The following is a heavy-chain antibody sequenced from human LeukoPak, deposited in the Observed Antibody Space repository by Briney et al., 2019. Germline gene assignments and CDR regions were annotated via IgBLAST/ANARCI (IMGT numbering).Heavy chain of an antibody. CDR3: ARVSNNYGDGY. CDR2: ISSSSSYI. CDR1: GFTFSSYS. D-gene: IGHD4-17*01. V-gene: IGHV3-21*01. Sequence: GGSLRLSCAASGFTFSSYSMNWVRQAPGKGLEWVSSISSSSSYIYYADSVKGRFTISRDNAKNSLYLQMNSLRAEDTAVHYCARVSNNYGDGYWGQGTLVTVSS. J-gene: IGHJ4*02.